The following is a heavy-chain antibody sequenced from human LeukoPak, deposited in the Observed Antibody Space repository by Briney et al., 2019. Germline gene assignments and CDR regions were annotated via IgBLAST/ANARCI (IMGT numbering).Heavy chain of an antibody. CDR2: IYSDGRT. V-gene: IGHV3-53*01. CDR1: GFTFTNAW. J-gene: IGHJ3*02. D-gene: IGHD3-10*01. CDR3: ARDSGRFDVFDI. Sequence: GGSLRLSCAASGFTFTNAWMNWVRQAPGKGLEWVSVIYSDGRTYYADSVKGRFTISRDNSKNTLYLQMNSPRAEDTAVYYCARDSGRFDVFDIWGQGTMVTVSS.